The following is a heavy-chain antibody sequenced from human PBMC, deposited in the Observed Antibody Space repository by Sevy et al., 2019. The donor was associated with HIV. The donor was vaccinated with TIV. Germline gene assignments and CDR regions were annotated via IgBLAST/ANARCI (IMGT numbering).Heavy chain of an antibody. D-gene: IGHD4-17*01. Sequence: GGSLRLSCAASGFTFSSYSMNWVRQAPGKGLEWVSYISSSSSAIYYADSVKGRFTISRDNAKNSPYLQMSSLRAEDTAVYYCARDEHTYGDYDYLDHWGQGTLVTVSS. J-gene: IGHJ4*02. CDR3: ARDEHTYGDYDYLDH. V-gene: IGHV3-48*01. CDR1: GFTFSSYS. CDR2: ISSSSSAI.